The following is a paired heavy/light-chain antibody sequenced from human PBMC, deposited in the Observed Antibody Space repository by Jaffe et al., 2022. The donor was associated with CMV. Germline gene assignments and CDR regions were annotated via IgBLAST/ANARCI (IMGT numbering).Heavy chain of an antibody. CDR1: GFTFSSYE. J-gene: IGHJ4*02. Sequence: EVQLVESGGGLVQPGGSLRLSCAASGFTFSSYEMNWVRQAPGKGLEWVSYISSSGSIIYYADSVKGRFTISRDNAKNSLYLQMNSLRAEDTAVYYCAREKANRERVFDYWGQGTLVTVSS. V-gene: IGHV3-48*03. CDR3: AREKANRERVFDY. D-gene: IGHD1-1*01. CDR2: ISSSGSII.
Light chain of an antibody. CDR1: QDISNY. Sequence: DIQMTQSPSSLSASVGDRVTITCQASQDISNYLNWYQLKPGIAPKLLIYDASSLETGVPSRFSGSGSGTDFTFTISSLQPEDIATYFCQHYDSLPRTFGGGTKVQIK. CDR3: QHYDSLPRT. J-gene: IGKJ4*01. CDR2: DAS. V-gene: IGKV1-33*01.